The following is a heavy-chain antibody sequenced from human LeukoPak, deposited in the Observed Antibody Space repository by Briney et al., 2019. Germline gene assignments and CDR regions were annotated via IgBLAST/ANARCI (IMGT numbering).Heavy chain of an antibody. CDR1: GFTFSDFY. CDR3: ARLRGSYRSPFDY. J-gene: IGHJ4*02. D-gene: IGHD3-16*02. V-gene: IGHV3-11*04. CDR2: ISSSGSTI. Sequence: GGSLRLSCAASGFTFSDFYMSWVRQAPGKGLEWVSYISSSGSTIYDADSVKGRFTISRDNAKNLLFLQMSSLTAEDTAVYYCARLRGSYRSPFDYWGQGTLVTVSS.